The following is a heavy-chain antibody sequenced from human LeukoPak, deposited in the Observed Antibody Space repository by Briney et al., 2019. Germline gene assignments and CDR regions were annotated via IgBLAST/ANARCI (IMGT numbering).Heavy chain of an antibody. J-gene: IGHJ4*02. CDR3: ARVGNDYGGKSPLY. V-gene: IGHV4-34*01. CDR1: GGSFSGYY. Sequence: SETLSLTCAVYGGSFSGYYWSWIRQPPGKGLEWIGEINHSGSTNYNPSLKSRVTISVDTSKNQFSLKLSSMPGADTAVYYCARVGNDYGGKSPLYWGQGTLVTVSS. CDR2: INHSGST. D-gene: IGHD4-23*01.